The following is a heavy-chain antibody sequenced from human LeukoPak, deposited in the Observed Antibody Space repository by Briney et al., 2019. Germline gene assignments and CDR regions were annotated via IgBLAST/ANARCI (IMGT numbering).Heavy chain of an antibody. Sequence: SGGSLRLSCAASGFTFSSYAMSWVRQAPGKGLEWVSVISGSGTNTYYADSVKGRFTISRDNSKNTLYLQMNSLRAEDTALYYCVKHSAQVLAAARFDYWGQGNLVTVSS. CDR1: GFTFSSYA. CDR2: ISGSGTNT. D-gene: IGHD2-2*01. J-gene: IGHJ4*02. V-gene: IGHV3-23*01. CDR3: VKHSAQVLAAARFDY.